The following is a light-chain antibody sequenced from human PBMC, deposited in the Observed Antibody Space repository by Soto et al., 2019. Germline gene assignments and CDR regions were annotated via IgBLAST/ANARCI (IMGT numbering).Light chain of an antibody. CDR2: DAS. J-gene: IGKJ4*01. Sequence: EIVLTQSPATLSLSPGERATLSSRASRRVSSSLAWYQQKPGQAPRLLIYDASNRATGIPARFSGSGSGTDFTLTISSLEPEDFAVYYCQQRSNWPPLTFGGGTKVEIK. V-gene: IGKV3-11*01. CDR3: QQRSNWPPLT. CDR1: RRVSSS.